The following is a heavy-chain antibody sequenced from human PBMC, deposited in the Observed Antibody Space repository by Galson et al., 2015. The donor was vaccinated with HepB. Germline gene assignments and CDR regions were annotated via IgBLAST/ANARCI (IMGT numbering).Heavy chain of an antibody. D-gene: IGHD6-19*01. CDR1: GFTFSGSA. Sequence: SLRLSCAASGFTFSGSAIHWVRQASGKGLECVGRIRSNASSHATAYTPSLKGRFTISRDDSKNTAYLHMNSLKTEDTAVYYCARLGDLSGYSSLWGQGTLVTVSS. J-gene: IGHJ4*02. CDR2: IRSNASSHAT. V-gene: IGHV3-73*01. CDR3: ARLGDLSGYSSL.